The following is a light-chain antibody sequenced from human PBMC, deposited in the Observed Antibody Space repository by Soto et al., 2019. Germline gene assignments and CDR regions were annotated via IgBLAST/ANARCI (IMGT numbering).Light chain of an antibody. J-gene: IGKJ1*01. CDR2: DAS. V-gene: IGKV1-5*01. CDR1: QSINNR. CDR3: QQFIDGWT. Sequence: IQMTQSPSTLSASIGDRVTITCRASQSINNRLAWYQQMPGKAPNLLIYDASSLESGVPSRFRGSGYETEFTLTISGLQPDDFATYYCQQFIDGWTFGQGTKADIK.